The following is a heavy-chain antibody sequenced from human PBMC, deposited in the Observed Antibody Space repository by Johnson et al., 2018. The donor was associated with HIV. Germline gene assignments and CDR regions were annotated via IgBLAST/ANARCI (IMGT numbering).Heavy chain of an antibody. CDR1: GFTFSSYA. CDR3: ARDPYGSGPYVAFDI. J-gene: IGHJ3*02. D-gene: IGHD3-10*01. Sequence: QVQLVESGGGLVRPGESLRLSCAASGFTFSSYAMHWVRQAPGKGLEWVAVISYDGGNKYYADSVKGRFTISRDNSKNTLYLQMNSPRAEDTAVYYCARDPYGSGPYVAFDIWGQGTMVTVSS. V-gene: IGHV3-30*04. CDR2: ISYDGGNK.